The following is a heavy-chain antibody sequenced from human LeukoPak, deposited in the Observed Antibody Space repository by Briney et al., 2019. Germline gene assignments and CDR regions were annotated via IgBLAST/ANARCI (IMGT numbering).Heavy chain of an antibody. Sequence: ASVKVSCKASGYTFTDHYLHWLRQAPGQGLEYLGWINPNGGGTNFPQNFQGRVTMTTDTSTTTAYMELTSLRSDDTAVYYCAREGLRSIAARRGTRDYMDVWGKGTTVIVSS. V-gene: IGHV1-2*02. CDR1: GYTFTDHY. J-gene: IGHJ6*03. CDR3: AREGLRSIAARRGTRDYMDV. D-gene: IGHD6-6*01. CDR2: INPNGGGT.